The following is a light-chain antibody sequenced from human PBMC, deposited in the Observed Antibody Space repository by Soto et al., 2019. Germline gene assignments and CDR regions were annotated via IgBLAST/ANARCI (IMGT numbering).Light chain of an antibody. Sequence: DIQMTQSPSSLSASVGDRVTITCQASQDINNYLNWYQQKPGKAPELLIYDASNLQTGVPTRFSGSGSGKHFTFTISSLQPEGIATYFCQQYDFLVTFGQGTRLEIK. V-gene: IGKV1-33*01. CDR1: QDINNY. CDR3: QQYDFLVT. J-gene: IGKJ5*01. CDR2: DAS.